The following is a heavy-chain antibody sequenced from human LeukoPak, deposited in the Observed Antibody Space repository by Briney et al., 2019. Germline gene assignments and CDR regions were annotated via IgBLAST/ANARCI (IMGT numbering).Heavy chain of an antibody. CDR2: IYNSGST. Sequence: SETLYLTCAVSGYSISSGYYWGWIRQPPGKGLEWIGSIYNSGSTYYNPSLKSRVTISVDTSKNQFSLKLSSVTAADTAVYYCASLIPIAARLYDYWGQGTLVTVSS. V-gene: IGHV4-38-2*01. D-gene: IGHD6-6*01. J-gene: IGHJ4*02. CDR3: ASLIPIAARLYDY. CDR1: GYSISSGYY.